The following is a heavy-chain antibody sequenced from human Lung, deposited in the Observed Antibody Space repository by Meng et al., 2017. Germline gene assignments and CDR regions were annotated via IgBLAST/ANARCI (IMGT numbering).Heavy chain of an antibody. J-gene: IGHJ4*02. CDR2: INPKSGDT. CDR1: GYNFPDYY. CDR3: ARDEDISAAGKLFGDY. Sequence: QGQLVQPRAEVKKPGASVKVSCKPSGYNFPDYYIHWVRRAPGQGLEWMGRINPKSGDTHYAQKFQARVTMTGDTSISTAYMELSGLRSDDTAMYYCARDEDISAAGKLFGDYWGQGTLVTVSS. V-gene: IGHV1-2*06. D-gene: IGHD6-25*01.